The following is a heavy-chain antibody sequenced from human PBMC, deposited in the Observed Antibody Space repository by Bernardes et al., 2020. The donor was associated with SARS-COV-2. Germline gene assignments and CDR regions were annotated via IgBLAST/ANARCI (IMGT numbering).Heavy chain of an antibody. CDR2: IYQSGTT. J-gene: IGHJ4*02. CDR3: ARGTLTSRATYYFDS. V-gene: IGHV4-30-2*01. Sequence: SETLYLTCAVSGGSISTGDYSWSWLRQPPGKGLEWIGYIYQSGTTYYNPSLKSRVTISLDRSKTHFSLNLSSVTAADTAMYYCARGTLTSRATYYFDSWGQGTLVTVSS. CDR1: GGSISTGDYS.